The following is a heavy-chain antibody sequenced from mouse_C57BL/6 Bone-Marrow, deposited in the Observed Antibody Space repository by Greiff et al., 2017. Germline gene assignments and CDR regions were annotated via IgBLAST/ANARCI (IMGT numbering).Heavy chain of an antibody. CDR2: ISGGGGNT. CDR1: GFTFSSYT. D-gene: IGHD2-3*01. V-gene: IGHV5-9*01. CDR3: ARRWGYYKAMDY. Sequence: EVKLVESGGGLVKPGGSLKLSCAASGFTFSSYTMSWVRQTPEKRLEWVATISGGGGNTYYPDSVKGRFTISRDNAKKTLYLQMSRRRSEDTALYYCARRWGYYKAMDYWGQGTSVTVSS. J-gene: IGHJ4*01.